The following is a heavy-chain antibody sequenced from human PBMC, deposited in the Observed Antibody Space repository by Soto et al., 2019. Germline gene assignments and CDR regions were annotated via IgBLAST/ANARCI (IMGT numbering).Heavy chain of an antibody. CDR3: ARESGDWPLNWFDP. V-gene: IGHV3-74*01. CDR1: GFNFSNHW. CDR2: ITSDGKSK. Sequence: GGSLRLSCAASGFNFSNHWVHWVRQRPGEGLVWVSRITSDGKSKAYAESVKGRFAISRDNAKNTLYLQMNGLTAEDTAVYYCARESGDWPLNWFDPWGLGTLVTVSS. J-gene: IGHJ5*02. D-gene: IGHD2-21*02.